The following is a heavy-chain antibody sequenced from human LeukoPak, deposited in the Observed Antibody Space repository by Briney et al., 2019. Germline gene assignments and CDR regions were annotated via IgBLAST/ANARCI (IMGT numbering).Heavy chain of an antibody. CDR2: ISSSSSYI. CDR3: ARVQRDDSSGFDY. CDR1: GFTFSSYS. J-gene: IGHJ4*02. D-gene: IGHD3-22*01. Sequence: GGSLRLSCAASGFTFSSYSMNWVRQAPGKGLEWVSSISSSSSYIYYADSVKGRFTISRDNAKNSLYLQMNSLRAEDTAVYYCARVQRDDSSGFDYWGQGTLVTVSS. V-gene: IGHV3-21*01.